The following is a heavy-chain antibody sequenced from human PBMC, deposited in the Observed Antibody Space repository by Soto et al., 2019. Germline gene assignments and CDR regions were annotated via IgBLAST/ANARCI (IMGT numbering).Heavy chain of an antibody. CDR1: GFTFSSYA. Sequence: QVQLVESGGGVVQPGRSLRLSCAASGFTFSSYAMHWVRQAPGKGLEWVAVISYDGSNKYYADSVKGRFTISRDNSKNTLYLQMNSLRAKDTAVYYCARESDSSSWYSASNWFDPWGQGTLVTVSS. CDR3: ARESDSSSWYSASNWFDP. CDR2: ISYDGSNK. J-gene: IGHJ5*02. V-gene: IGHV3-30-3*01. D-gene: IGHD6-13*01.